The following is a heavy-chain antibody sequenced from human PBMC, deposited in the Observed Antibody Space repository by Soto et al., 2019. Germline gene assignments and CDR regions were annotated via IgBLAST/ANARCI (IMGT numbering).Heavy chain of an antibody. CDR1: GFTFSNAW. Sequence: PGGSLRLSCAASGFTFSNAWMNWVRQAPGKGLEWVGRIKSKTDGGTTDYAAPVKGRFTISRDDSKNTLYLQMNSPKTEDTAVYYCTTIPQGYYDSSLYYFDYWGQGTLVTVSS. J-gene: IGHJ4*02. CDR3: TTIPQGYYDSSLYYFDY. CDR2: IKSKTDGGTT. D-gene: IGHD3-22*01. V-gene: IGHV3-15*07.